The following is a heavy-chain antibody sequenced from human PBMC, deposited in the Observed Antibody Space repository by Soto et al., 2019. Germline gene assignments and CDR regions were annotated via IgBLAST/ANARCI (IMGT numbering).Heavy chain of an antibody. V-gene: IGHV3-30*18. CDR3: VKDGSSGWPYFYDMDV. CDR2: ISYDGSNK. CDR1: GFTFSNYG. Sequence: PGGSLRLSCAASGFTFSNYGMRWVRQAPGKGLEWVAVISYDGSNKYYADSVKGRFTISRDNSKNTLYLQMSSLRAEDTAVYYCVKDGSSGWPYFYDMDVWGQGTTVTVSS. D-gene: IGHD6-19*01. J-gene: IGHJ6*02.